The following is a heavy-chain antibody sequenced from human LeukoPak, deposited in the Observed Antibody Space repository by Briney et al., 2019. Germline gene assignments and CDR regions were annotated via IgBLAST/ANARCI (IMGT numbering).Heavy chain of an antibody. J-gene: IGHJ4*02. V-gene: IGHV3-21*01. Sequence: PGGSLRLSCAASGFTFSSYSMNWVRLAPGKGLEWVSSISSRNTYIYYGDSVKGRLTISRDNAKNSLYLQMNSLRAEDTAVYYCAQGYCSGGTCPPFGYWGQGTLVTVSS. D-gene: IGHD2-15*01. CDR3: AQGYCSGGTCPPFGY. CDR2: ISSRNTYI. CDR1: GFTFSSYS.